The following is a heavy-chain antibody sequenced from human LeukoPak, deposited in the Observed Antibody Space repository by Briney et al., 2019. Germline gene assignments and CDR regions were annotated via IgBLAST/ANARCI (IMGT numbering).Heavy chain of an antibody. CDR2: IRYDGSNK. V-gene: IGHV3-30*02. CDR1: GFTFSSYG. Sequence: PGGSLRLSCAASGFTFSSYGMHWVRQAPGKGLEWVAFIRYDGSNKYYAGSVKGRFTISRDNSKNTLYLQMNSLRAEDTAVYYCAKDIRRWGSSWAPSGYWGQGTLVTVSS. CDR3: AKDIRRWGSSWAPSGY. D-gene: IGHD6-13*01. J-gene: IGHJ4*02.